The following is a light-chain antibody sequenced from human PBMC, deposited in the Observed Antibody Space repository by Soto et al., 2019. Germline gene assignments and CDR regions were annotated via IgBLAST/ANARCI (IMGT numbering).Light chain of an antibody. V-gene: IGLV2-14*01. J-gene: IGLJ2*01. CDR2: DVS. Sequence: QSALTQPASVSGSPGQSITISCTGTSSDVGGYNYVSWYQQHPDKAPKLMIYDVSNRPSGVSNRFSGSKSGNTASLTISGLQAEDEADYYCSSYTSSSTVVFGGGTQLTVL. CDR3: SSYTSSSTVV. CDR1: SSDVGGYNY.